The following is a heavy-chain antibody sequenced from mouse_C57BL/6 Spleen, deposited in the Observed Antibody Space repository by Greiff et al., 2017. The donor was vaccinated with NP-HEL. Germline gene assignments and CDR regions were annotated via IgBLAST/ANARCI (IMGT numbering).Heavy chain of an antibody. CDR3: ARYGYYCSSSYAMDY. CDR1: GFTFTDYY. J-gene: IGHJ4*01. V-gene: IGHV7-3*01. D-gene: IGHD1-1*01. CDR2: IRNKANGYTT. Sequence: EVKLVESGGGLVQPGGSLSLSCAASGFTFTDYYMSWVRQPPGKALEWLGFIRNKANGYTTEYSASVKGRFTISRDNSQSILYLQMNALRAEDSATYYCARYGYYCSSSYAMDYWGQGTSVTVSS.